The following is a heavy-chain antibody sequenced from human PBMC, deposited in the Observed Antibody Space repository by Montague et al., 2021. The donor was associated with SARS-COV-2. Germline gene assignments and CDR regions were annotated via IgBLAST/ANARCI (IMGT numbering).Heavy chain of an antibody. CDR2: ISSSSSTI. Sequence: SLRLSCAASGFTFSSYSMNWVRQAPGKGLEWVSYISSSSSTIYYADPVKGRFTISRDNAKNSLYLQMNGLRAEDTAVYYCARDAGTGGYDFLTGYYRVFDYWGQGTLVTVSS. J-gene: IGHJ4*02. D-gene: IGHD3-9*01. V-gene: IGHV3-48*04. CDR1: GFTFSSYS. CDR3: ARDAGTGGYDFLTGYYRVFDY.